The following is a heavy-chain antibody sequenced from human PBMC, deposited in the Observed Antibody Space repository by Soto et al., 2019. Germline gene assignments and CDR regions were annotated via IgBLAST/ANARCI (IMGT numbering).Heavy chain of an antibody. Sequence: ASVKVSCKASGYTFTGYYMHLVRQAPGQGLEWMGWINPNSGGTNYAQKFQGWVTMTRDTSISTAYMELSRLRSDDTAVYYCARVRRPAAGITFDYWVQGTLVTVSS. D-gene: IGHD6-13*01. J-gene: IGHJ4*02. CDR1: GYTFTGYY. CDR3: ARVRRPAAGITFDY. V-gene: IGHV1-2*04. CDR2: INPNSGGT.